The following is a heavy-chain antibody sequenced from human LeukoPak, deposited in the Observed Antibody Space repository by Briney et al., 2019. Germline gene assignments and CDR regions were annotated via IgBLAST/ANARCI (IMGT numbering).Heavy chain of an antibody. CDR2: ISSSSSYI. V-gene: IGHV3-21*01. D-gene: IGHD1-7*01. J-gene: IGHJ3*02. CDR1: GFTVSSYS. CDR3: ASNWNYLDAFDI. Sequence: PGGSLRLSCAASGFTVSSYSMNWVRQAPGKGLEWVSSISSSSSYIYYADSVKGRFTISRDNAKNSLYLQMNSLRAEDTAVYYCASNWNYLDAFDIWGQGTMVTVSS.